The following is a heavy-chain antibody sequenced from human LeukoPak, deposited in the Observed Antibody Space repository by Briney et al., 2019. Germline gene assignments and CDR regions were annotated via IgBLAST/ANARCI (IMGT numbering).Heavy chain of an antibody. CDR2: ISVSGNT. J-gene: IGHJ4*02. V-gene: IGHV3-23*01. D-gene: IGHD2-15*01. CDR1: GFTFSSYG. CDR3: AKAPVTTCSGAYCYPFDY. Sequence: GGSLRLSCAASGFTFSSYGMSWVRQAPGKGLEWVSAISVSGNTYHADSVEGRFTISRDSSKNTLYLQMNSLRAGDAAVYYCAKAPVTTCSGAYCYPFDYWSQGTLVTVSS.